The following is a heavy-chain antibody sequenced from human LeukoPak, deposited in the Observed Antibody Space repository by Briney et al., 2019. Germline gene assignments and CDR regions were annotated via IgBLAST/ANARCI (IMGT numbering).Heavy chain of an antibody. V-gene: IGHV4-34*01. CDR2: INHSGST. D-gene: IGHD3-16*01. J-gene: IGHJ3*02. CDR1: GGFISSYY. Sequence: SETLSLTCTVSGGFISSYYWSWIRQPPGKGLEWIGEINHSGSTNYNPSLKSRVTISVDTSKNQFSLKLSSVTAADTAVYYCARHFVIMWAFDIWGQGTMVTVSS. CDR3: ARHFVIMWAFDI.